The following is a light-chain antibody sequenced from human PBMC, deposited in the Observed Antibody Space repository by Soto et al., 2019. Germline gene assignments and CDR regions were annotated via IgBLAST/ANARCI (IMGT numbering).Light chain of an antibody. CDR2: GAS. Sequence: EIVMTQSPATLSVSPGERATLSCRASQSVSSNLAWYQHKPGQAPRLLIYGASTRATGITARFSGSGSGTEFTLTISSLQSEDFAVYYCQQYNNWPPWTFGQGTKVAIK. V-gene: IGKV3-15*01. J-gene: IGKJ1*01. CDR3: QQYNNWPPWT. CDR1: QSVSSN.